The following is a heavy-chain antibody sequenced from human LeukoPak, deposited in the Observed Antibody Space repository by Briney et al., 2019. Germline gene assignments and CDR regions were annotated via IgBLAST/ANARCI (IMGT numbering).Heavy chain of an antibody. CDR2: IYYSGST. CDR1: GGSISSYY. V-gene: IGHV4-59*01. Sequence: PSETLSLTCTVSGGSISSYYWSWIRQPPGKGLEWIGYIYYSGSTNYNPSLKSRVTISVDTSKNQFSLKLSSVTAADTAVYYCARAPFYQRASYYYYYMDVWGKGTTVTIPS. CDR3: ARAPFYQRASYYYYYMDV. J-gene: IGHJ6*03. D-gene: IGHD2-2*01.